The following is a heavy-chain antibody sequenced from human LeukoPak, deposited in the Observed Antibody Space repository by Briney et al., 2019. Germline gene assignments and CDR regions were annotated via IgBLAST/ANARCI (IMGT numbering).Heavy chain of an antibody. CDR3: ATRAYSSSSYYYYGMDV. Sequence: ASVKVSCKASGYTFTSYDISWVRQAPGQGLERMGWISAYNGNTNYAQKLQGRVTMTTDTSTSTAYMELRSLRSDDTAVYYCATRAYSSSSYYYYGMDVWGQGTTVTVSS. J-gene: IGHJ6*02. CDR2: ISAYNGNT. CDR1: GYTFTSYD. V-gene: IGHV1-18*01. D-gene: IGHD6-13*01.